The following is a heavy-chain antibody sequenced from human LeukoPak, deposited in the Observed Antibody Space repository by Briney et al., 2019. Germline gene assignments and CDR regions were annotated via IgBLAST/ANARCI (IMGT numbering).Heavy chain of an antibody. Sequence: GGSLRLSCAVSGITLSNYDMSWVRQAPGKGLEWVAGISGSGSRTTYGDSVKGRFTISRDNPKNTLYLQMNSLRAEDTAVYFCAKRGVVIRVILVGFHKEAFYFDSWGQGALVTVSS. CDR1: GITLSNYD. D-gene: IGHD3-22*01. CDR3: AKRGVVIRVILVGFHKEAFYFDS. J-gene: IGHJ4*02. V-gene: IGHV3-23*01. CDR2: ISGSGSRT.